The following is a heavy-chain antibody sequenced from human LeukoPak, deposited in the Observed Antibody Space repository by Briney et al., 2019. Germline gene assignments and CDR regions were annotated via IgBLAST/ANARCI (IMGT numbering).Heavy chain of an antibody. CDR3: ARDLCSGGSCYLYFDY. D-gene: IGHD2-15*01. CDR1: GGTFSSYA. J-gene: IGHJ4*02. Sequence: ASVKVSCKASGGTFSSYAISWVRQAPGQGLEWMGGIIPIFGTANYAQKFQGRVTITADESTSTAYMELSSLRSEDTAVYYCARDLCSGGSCYLYFDYWGQGTLVTVSS. V-gene: IGHV1-69*13. CDR2: IIPIFGTA.